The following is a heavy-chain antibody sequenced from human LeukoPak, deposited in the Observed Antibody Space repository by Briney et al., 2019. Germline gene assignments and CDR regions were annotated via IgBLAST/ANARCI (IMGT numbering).Heavy chain of an antibody. CDR2: IYYSGGT. CDR3: ARYTPVNYDFWSGPRWFDH. CDR1: GGSISSYY. V-gene: IGHV4-59*01. D-gene: IGHD3-3*01. Sequence: PSETLSLTCTVSGGSISSYYWGWIRQPPGKGLEWIGYIYYSGGTNYNPSLKSRVTISVDTSKNQFSLKLSSVTAADTAVDYCARYTPVNYDFWSGPRWFDHWGQGTLVTVSS. J-gene: IGHJ5*02.